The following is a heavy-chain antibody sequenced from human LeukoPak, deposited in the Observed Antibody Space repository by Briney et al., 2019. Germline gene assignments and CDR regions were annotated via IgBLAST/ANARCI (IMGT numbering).Heavy chain of an antibody. J-gene: IGHJ4*02. V-gene: IGHV4-34*01. CDR3: ARELFDY. Sequence: SETLSLTCAVYGGSFSGYYWSWIRQPPGKGLEWIGEINHSGSTNYNPSLKSRVTISVDTSKNQFSLKLSSVTAADTAVYYCARELFDYWGQGTLVTLSS. CDR1: GGSFSGYY. CDR2: INHSGST.